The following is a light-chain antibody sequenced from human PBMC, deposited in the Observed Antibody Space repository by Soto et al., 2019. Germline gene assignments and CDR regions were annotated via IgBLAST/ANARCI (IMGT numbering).Light chain of an antibody. J-gene: IGKJ2*01. V-gene: IGKV3-11*01. CDR2: TAS. Sequence: EIVLTQSPATLSLSPGESATPSCRASQSVGTYLAWYQQKPGQTPRLVIYTASNRATGIPARFSGSGSGTDFTLTISSLEPEDFAVYYCQQRSDWRYTFGQGTKVDIK. CDR3: QQRSDWRYT. CDR1: QSVGTY.